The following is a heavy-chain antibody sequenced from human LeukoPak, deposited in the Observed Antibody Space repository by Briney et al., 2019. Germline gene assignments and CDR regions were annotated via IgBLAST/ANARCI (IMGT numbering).Heavy chain of an antibody. V-gene: IGHV4-59*08. D-gene: IGHD3-10*01. CDR1: GRSISNYY. CDR2: ISYSGST. J-gene: IGHJ4*02. Sequence: SETLSLTCPVSGRSISNYYYWTWIGQPPGKGLEWIACISYSGSTKYNLSLKSRVTISVDTSKNQFSLKLSSVTAADTAVYYCARRYNYGKEGFDYWGQGTLVTVSS. CDR3: ARRYNYGKEGFDY.